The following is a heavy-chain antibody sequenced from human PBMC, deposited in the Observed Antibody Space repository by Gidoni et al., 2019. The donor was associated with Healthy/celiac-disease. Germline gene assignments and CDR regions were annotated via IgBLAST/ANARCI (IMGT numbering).Heavy chain of an antibody. D-gene: IGHD1-26*01. Sequence: EVQLVETGGGLIQPGGSLRLSCSASGFTVSSNYMSWVRQAPGKGLEWVSVIYSGGSTYYADSVKGRFTISRDNSKNTLYLQMNSRRAEDTAVYYCARVMREWELINWFDPWGQGTLVTVSS. CDR3: ARVMREWELINWFDP. CDR1: GFTVSSNY. J-gene: IGHJ5*02. V-gene: IGHV3-53*02. CDR2: IYSGGST.